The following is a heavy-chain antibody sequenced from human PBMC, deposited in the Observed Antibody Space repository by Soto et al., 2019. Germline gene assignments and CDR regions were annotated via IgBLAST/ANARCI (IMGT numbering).Heavy chain of an antibody. CDR1: GFTFSSYA. Sequence: QVQLVESGGGVVQPGRSLRLSCAASGFTFSSYAMHCVRQAPGKGLEWVAVISYDGSNKYYADSVKGRFTISRDNSKNTLYLQMNRLRAEDTAVYYCAREGVVMVAFDYWGQGTLVTVSS. V-gene: IGHV3-30-3*01. CDR3: AREGVVMVAFDY. J-gene: IGHJ4*02. D-gene: IGHD2-8*01. CDR2: ISYDGSNK.